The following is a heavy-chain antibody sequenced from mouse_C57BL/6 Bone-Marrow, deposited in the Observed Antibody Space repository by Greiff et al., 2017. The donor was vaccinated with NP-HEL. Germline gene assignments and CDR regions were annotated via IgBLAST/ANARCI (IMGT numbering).Heavy chain of an antibody. J-gene: IGHJ1*03. CDR3: ARRSTTVVDWYFDV. Sequence: EVKLLQSGGGLVQPGGSLKLSCAASGIDFSRYWMSWVRRAPGKGLEWIGEINPDSSTINYAPSLKDKFIISRDNAKNTLYLQMSKVRSEDTALYYCARRSTTVVDWYFDVWGTGTTVTVSS. D-gene: IGHD1-1*01. V-gene: IGHV4-1*01. CDR2: INPDSSTI. CDR1: GIDFSRYW.